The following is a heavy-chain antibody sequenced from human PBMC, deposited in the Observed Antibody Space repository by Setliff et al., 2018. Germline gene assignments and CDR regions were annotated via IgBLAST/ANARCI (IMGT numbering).Heavy chain of an antibody. CDR2: IYYSGST. Sequence: SETLSLTCTVSGGSISSYYWSWIRQPPGKGLEWIGYIYYSGSTNYNPSLKSRVTISVDTSKNQFSLNLSSVTAADTAVYYCARRRRGYSYGHDAFDIWGQGTMVTVS. V-gene: IGHV4-59*08. D-gene: IGHD5-18*01. J-gene: IGHJ3*02. CDR1: GGSISSYY. CDR3: ARRRRGYSYGHDAFDI.